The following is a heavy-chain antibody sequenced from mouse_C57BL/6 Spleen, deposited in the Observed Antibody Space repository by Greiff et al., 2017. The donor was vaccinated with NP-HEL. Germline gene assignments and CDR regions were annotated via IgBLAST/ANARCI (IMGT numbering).Heavy chain of an antibody. Sequence: QVQLQQPGAELVKPGASVKLSCKASGYTFTSYWMHWVKQRPGQGLEWVGMIHPNSGSTNYNEKFKSKATLTVDKSSSTAYIQLSSLTSEDAAVYYCARTDGSSPQVWGTGTTVTVSS. J-gene: IGHJ1*03. CDR3: ARTDGSSPQV. CDR2: IHPNSGST. D-gene: IGHD1-1*01. CDR1: GYTFTSYW. V-gene: IGHV1-64*01.